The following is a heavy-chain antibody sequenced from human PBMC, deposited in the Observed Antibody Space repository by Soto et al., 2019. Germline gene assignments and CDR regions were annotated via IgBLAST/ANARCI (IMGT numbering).Heavy chain of an antibody. CDR2: IIPILGMA. J-gene: IGHJ4*02. V-gene: IGHV1-69*02. Sequence: QVQLVQSGAEVKKPGSSVKVSCKASGGTFSSYTISWVRQAPGQGLEWMGRIIPILGMANYAQKFQGRVTITADKSTSTAYMELSSLRSEDTAVYYCARAVGHDYIWGSYRYNHFDYWGQGTLVTVSS. D-gene: IGHD3-16*02. CDR3: ARAVGHDYIWGSYRYNHFDY. CDR1: GGTFSSYT.